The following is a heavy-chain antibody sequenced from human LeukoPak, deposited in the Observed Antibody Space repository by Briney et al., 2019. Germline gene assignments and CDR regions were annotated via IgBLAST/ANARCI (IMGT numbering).Heavy chain of an antibody. D-gene: IGHD5-12*01. J-gene: IGHJ4*02. CDR3: AKLAVATVDY. CDR1: GFTFSSYG. V-gene: IGHV3-30*18. CDR2: ISYDGSNK. Sequence: PGRSLRLSCAASGFTFSSYGMHWVRQAPGKGLEWVAVISYDGSNKYYADSVRGRFTISRDNSKNTLYLQMNSLRVEDTAVYYCAKLAVATVDYWGPGTLVTVSS.